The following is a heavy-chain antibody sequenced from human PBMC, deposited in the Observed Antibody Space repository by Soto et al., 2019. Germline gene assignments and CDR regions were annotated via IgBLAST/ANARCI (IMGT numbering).Heavy chain of an antibody. V-gene: IGHV3-48*01. D-gene: IGHD3-3*01. J-gene: IGHJ4*02. CDR3: ARWRWQQSEFDS. CDR1: GFTFSSYS. Sequence: PRVSLXLSCAASGFTFSSYSMNWVRQAPGKGLEWVSYISSSSSTIYYADSVKGRFTISRDNAKNSLYLQMNSLRTEDTAVYYCARWRWQQSEFDSWGQGTLVTVSS. CDR2: ISSSSSTI.